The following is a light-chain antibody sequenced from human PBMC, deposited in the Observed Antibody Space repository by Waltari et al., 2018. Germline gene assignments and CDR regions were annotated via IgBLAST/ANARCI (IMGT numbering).Light chain of an antibody. CDR3: QSSDITGTYGV. V-gene: IGLV3-25*03. J-gene: IGLJ3*02. CDR2: KNN. Sequence: SHELTQPPSVSVSPGQTARITCSGDVLATQYTSWYQQNPGQAPVLVMFKNNEWPSGIPERCFGSRSETTVTLMIIGAQEEDEADYYCQSSDITGTYGVFGGGTKLTVL. CDR1: VLATQY.